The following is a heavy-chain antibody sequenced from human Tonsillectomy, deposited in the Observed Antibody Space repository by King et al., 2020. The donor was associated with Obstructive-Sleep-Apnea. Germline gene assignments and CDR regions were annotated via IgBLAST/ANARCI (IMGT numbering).Heavy chain of an antibody. CDR1: GXTXSSYW. CDR2: IXSXXSST. CDR3: ARXIXXAXXXXY. J-gene: IGHJ4*01. Sequence: VQLVESGGGLVQPXGSLRLSCAASGXTXSSYWMXWVRQAPGKGXVWVXRIXSXXSSTSXADXVKGRFTIXRDXAKNTLYLQMNSLRAEDPAVYYCARXIXXAXXXXYWGXXXLVTVX. V-gene: IGHV3-74*01.